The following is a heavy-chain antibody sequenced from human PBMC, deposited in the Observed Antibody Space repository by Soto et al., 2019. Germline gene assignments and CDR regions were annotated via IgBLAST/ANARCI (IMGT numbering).Heavy chain of an antibody. CDR1: GGTFSRYS. CDR2: IIPIFGIP. D-gene: IGHD2-2*01. V-gene: IGHV1-69*08. Sequence: QVQLVQSGAEVKKPGSSVKVSCKASGGTFSRYSITWVRQAPGHGLEWIGRIIPIFGIPTYPQKFQGRVTITADESTSTAYMELSSLRSDDTAVYYCAREDRDRETGLVPAAIDGMDVWGQGTTVTVSS. CDR3: AREDRDRETGLVPAAIDGMDV. J-gene: IGHJ6*02.